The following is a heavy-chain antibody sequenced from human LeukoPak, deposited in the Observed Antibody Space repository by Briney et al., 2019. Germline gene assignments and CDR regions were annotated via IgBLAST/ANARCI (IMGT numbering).Heavy chain of an antibody. J-gene: IGHJ4*02. V-gene: IGHV3-43D*03. CDR3: AKDRTENYYDSSGYFDY. Sequence: GGSLRLSCAASGFTFDDCAMHWVRQAPGKGLEWVSLISWDGGSTYYADSVKGRFTISRDNSKNSLYLQMNSLRAEDTALYYCAKDRTENYYDSSGYFDYWGQGTLVTVSS. CDR1: GFTFDDCA. D-gene: IGHD3-22*01. CDR2: ISWDGGST.